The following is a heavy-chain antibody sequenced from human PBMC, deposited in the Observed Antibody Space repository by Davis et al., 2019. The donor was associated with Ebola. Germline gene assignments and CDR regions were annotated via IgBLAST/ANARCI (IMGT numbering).Heavy chain of an antibody. CDR2: ISGSGGST. D-gene: IGHD3-10*01. CDR1: GFTFSNAW. Sequence: PGGSLRLSCAASGFTFSNAWMSWVRQAPGKGLEWVSAISGSGGSTYYADSVKGRFTISRDNSKNTLYLQMNSLRAEDTAVYYCAKLGSFWYYYYGMDVWGQGTTVTVSS. CDR3: AKLGSFWYYYYGMDV. J-gene: IGHJ6*02. V-gene: IGHV3-23*01.